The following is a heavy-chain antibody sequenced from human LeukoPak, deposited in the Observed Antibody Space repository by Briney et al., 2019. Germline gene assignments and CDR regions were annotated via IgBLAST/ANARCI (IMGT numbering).Heavy chain of an antibody. CDR1: GYTFTGYY. J-gene: IGHJ4*02. D-gene: IGHD2-15*01. CDR3: ARECSGGDCYSRTFDY. CDR2: INPNSGDT. V-gene: IGHV1-2*02. Sequence: ASVKVSCKASGYTFTGYYMQWVRQAPGQGLEWMGWINPNSGDTNYAQKFQGRVTLTRDTSITTAYMELSSLRFDDTAVYYCARECSGGDCYSRTFDYWGQGTLVTVSS.